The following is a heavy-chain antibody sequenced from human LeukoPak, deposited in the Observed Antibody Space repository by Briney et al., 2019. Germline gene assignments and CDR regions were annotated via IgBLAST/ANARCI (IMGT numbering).Heavy chain of an antibody. V-gene: IGHV4-30-2*01. J-gene: IGHJ4*02. CDR3: ASLTGTNSDY. Sequence: SETLSLTCALYGGSFGDYHWSWIRQPPGKGLEWIGYIYHSGSTYYNPPLKSRVTIAVDRSKNQFSLKLSSVTAADTAVYYCASLTGTNSDYWGQGTLVTVSS. CDR2: IYHSGST. CDR1: GGSFGDYH. D-gene: IGHD1-7*01.